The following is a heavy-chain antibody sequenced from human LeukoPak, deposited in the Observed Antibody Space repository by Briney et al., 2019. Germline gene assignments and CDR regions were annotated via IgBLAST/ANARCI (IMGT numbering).Heavy chain of an antibody. CDR1: GFTFSGYA. Sequence: PGGSLRLSCAASGFTFSGYAMNWVRQGPGKGLEWVSGITDSGDKTYYPDSVKGRFTISRDNSHNMVYMQMNSLRAEDMAKYYRAKADGGPYYRVFDYWGQGLLVSVSS. CDR3: AKADGGPYYRVFDY. V-gene: IGHV3-23*01. D-gene: IGHD1-26*01. J-gene: IGHJ4*02. CDR2: ITDSGDKT.